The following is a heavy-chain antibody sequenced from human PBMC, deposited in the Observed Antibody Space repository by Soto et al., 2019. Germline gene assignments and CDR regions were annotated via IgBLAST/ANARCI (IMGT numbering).Heavy chain of an antibody. CDR2: IVPSLDTT. CDR1: GGTFSSSG. Sequence: QVHLVQSGTEVKKPGSSVKVSCKASGGTFSSSGFSWVRQAPGQGLEWMGMIVPSLDTTNYAQKFQARVTMPADEVTSTAYMELRSLRSEDTAVYYCARWPQPRYTADPYAVDVWGQGTRVIVSS. CDR3: ARWPQPRYTADPYAVDV. D-gene: IGHD3-16*02. J-gene: IGHJ6*02. V-gene: IGHV1-69*11.